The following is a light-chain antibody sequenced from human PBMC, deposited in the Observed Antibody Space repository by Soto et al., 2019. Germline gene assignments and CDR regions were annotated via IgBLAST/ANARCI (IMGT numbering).Light chain of an antibody. Sequence: QSVLPQTPSASVSPVQSVTISCTGSSDDIGGYDYVSWYQHHPGRTPKLIIYEVNKRPSGVPDRFSGSKPGNTASLTVSGLQAEDGADYYCSSYAVKKNFVVFGSGTKVTVL. V-gene: IGLV2-8*01. CDR1: SDDIGGYDY. CDR3: SSYAVKKNFVV. CDR2: EVN. J-gene: IGLJ1*01.